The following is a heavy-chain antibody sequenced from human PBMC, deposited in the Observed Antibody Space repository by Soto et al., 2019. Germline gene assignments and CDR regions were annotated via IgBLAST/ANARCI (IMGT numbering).Heavy chain of an antibody. D-gene: IGHD2-15*01. CDR3: ARGPYCSGGTCYSAGHWFDP. V-gene: IGHV3-74*01. CDR2: INSDESST. Sequence: GGSLRLSCAASGFTFSSSWMHWVRQAPGKGLVWVSRINSDESSTSYADSVKGRFTISRDNAKNTLYLQMNSLRADDTAVYYCARGPYCSGGTCYSAGHWFDPWGQGTLVTVSS. J-gene: IGHJ5*02. CDR1: GFTFSSSW.